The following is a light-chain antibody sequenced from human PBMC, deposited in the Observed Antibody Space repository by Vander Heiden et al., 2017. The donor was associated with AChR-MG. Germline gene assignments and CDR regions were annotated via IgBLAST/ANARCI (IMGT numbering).Light chain of an antibody. CDR2: DVT. J-gene: IGLJ1*01. CDR3: CAYAGASDV. V-gene: IGLV2-11*01. Sequence: QPALPQPRSVSASPAQSVTVSCVGSTTTVGSYIYVSRYQHPLQQAPKHIHYDVTKRPSGVPGRFSGTTSGKTASMTSSGLQAEDDAVYYYCAYAGASDVFGTGTEVTVL. CDR1: TTTVGSYIY.